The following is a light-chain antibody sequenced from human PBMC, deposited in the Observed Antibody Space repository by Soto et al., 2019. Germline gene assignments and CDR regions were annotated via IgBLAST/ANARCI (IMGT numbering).Light chain of an antibody. Sequence: DIQITQSPSTLSASVGDRVTITCRASQSVSVWLAWYQQKAGKAPKLLIFDASSLESGVPSRFSGSGSGTEFTLTISSLQPDDFATYYCQQYNTFWTFGQGTKVDI. J-gene: IGKJ1*01. CDR3: QQYNTFWT. CDR1: QSVSVW. V-gene: IGKV1-5*01. CDR2: DAS.